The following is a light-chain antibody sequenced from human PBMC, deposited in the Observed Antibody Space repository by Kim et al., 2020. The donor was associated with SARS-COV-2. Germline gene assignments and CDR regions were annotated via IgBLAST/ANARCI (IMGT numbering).Light chain of an antibody. V-gene: IGKV3-15*01. Sequence: IVMTQSPATLSVSPGERATISCRASQSVSNSLAWYQQKPGQAPRLLIYGASTRATGIPARFSGSGSRTEFTLTISSLQSEDFAVYYCQQYNNWPETFGQGTKVDIK. CDR2: GAS. CDR3: QQYNNWPET. J-gene: IGKJ1*01. CDR1: QSVSNS.